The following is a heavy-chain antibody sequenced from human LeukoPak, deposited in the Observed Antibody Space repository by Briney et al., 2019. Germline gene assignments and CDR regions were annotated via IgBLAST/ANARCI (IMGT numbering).Heavy chain of an antibody. Sequence: PGGSLRLSCAAAGFTFSDYYMSWIRQAPGKGLEWVSYISSSGSTIYYADSVKGRFTISRDNAKNSLYLQMNSLRAEDTAVYYCAREEYVWGSISDYWGQGTLVTVSS. CDR1: GFTFSDYY. V-gene: IGHV3-11*01. CDR2: ISSSGSTI. J-gene: IGHJ4*02. D-gene: IGHD3-16*01. CDR3: AREEYVWGSISDY.